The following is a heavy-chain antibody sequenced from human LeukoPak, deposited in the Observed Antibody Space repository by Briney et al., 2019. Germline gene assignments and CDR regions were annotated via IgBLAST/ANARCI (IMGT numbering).Heavy chain of an antibody. CDR3: ARTWLQLPPYYYYYYMDV. CDR1: GGSISSYY. Sequence: SETLSLTCTVSGGSISSYYWRWIRQPPGKGLEWIGYIYYSGSTNYNPSLKSRVTISVDTSKNQFSLKLRSVTAADTAVYYCARTWLQLPPYYYYYYMDVWGKGTTVTVSS. J-gene: IGHJ6*03. D-gene: IGHD5-24*01. V-gene: IGHV4-59*01. CDR2: IYYSGST.